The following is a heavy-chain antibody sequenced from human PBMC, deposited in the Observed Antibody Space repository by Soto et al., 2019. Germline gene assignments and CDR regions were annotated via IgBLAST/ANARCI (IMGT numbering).Heavy chain of an antibody. CDR2: IFHSGST. CDR1: GGSISSGGYS. V-gene: IGHV4-30-2*01. J-gene: IGHJ4*02. CDR3: ARDKITGLFDY. Sequence: PSETLSLTCTVSGGSISSGGYSWSWLRQPPGKGLEWIGYIFHSGSTYYNPSLKSRVTISVDTSKNQFSLKLTSVTAADTAVYYCARDKITGLFDYWGQGTLVTVSS. D-gene: IGHD2-8*02.